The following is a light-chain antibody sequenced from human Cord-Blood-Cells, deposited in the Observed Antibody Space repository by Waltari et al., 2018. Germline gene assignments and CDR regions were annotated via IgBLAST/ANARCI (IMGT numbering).Light chain of an antibody. J-gene: IGKJ2*01. Sequence: DIQLTQSPSFLSASVGDRVTITCRASQGISSYLAWYQQKPGKAPKLLIYAASTLQSGVPSRFSGSGSGTEFTLTISSLQPEDFATYYCQQSYSTQATFGQGTKLEIK. CDR2: AAS. V-gene: IGKV1-9*01. CDR3: QQSYSTQAT. CDR1: QGISSY.